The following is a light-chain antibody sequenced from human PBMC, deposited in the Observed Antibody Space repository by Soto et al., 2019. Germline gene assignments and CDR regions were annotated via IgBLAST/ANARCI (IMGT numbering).Light chain of an antibody. Sequence: DIQMTQSPSSLSASVGDRVIITCRASQNINTYLNWYQQKPGKAPNLLIYAASSLQGGVPSRFSGSGSGTDFTLTISNLQPEDFATYYCQQSYTTSAPITFGGGTTVEIK. J-gene: IGKJ4*01. CDR1: QNINTY. V-gene: IGKV1-39*01. CDR2: AAS. CDR3: QQSYTTSAPIT.